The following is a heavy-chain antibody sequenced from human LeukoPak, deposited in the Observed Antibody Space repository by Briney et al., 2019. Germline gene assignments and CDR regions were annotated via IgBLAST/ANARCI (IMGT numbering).Heavy chain of an antibody. CDR2: INPSGGST. V-gene: IGHV1-46*01. Sequence: ASVKVSCKASGYTFTSYYMHWVRQAPGQGLEWMGIINPSGGSTSYAQKFQGRVTMTRNTSISTAYMELNSLTSEDTAVYYCARNVAGARYFQHWGQGTLVIVSS. CDR3: ARNVAGARYFQH. J-gene: IGHJ1*01. CDR1: GYTFTSYY. D-gene: IGHD6-19*01.